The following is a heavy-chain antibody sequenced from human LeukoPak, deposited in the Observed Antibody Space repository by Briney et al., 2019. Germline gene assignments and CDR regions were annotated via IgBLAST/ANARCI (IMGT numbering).Heavy chain of an antibody. J-gene: IGHJ4*02. Sequence: PGGSLRLSCAASGFIFSDYYISWIRQAPGKGLEWVSYISNSGSIIYYADSVKGRFTISRDNAKNSLYLQMNSLRAEDTALYHCARDDYGSGSYYFDYWGQGTLVTVSS. D-gene: IGHD3-10*01. CDR2: ISNSGSII. V-gene: IGHV3-11*01. CDR1: GFIFSDYY. CDR3: ARDDYGSGSYYFDY.